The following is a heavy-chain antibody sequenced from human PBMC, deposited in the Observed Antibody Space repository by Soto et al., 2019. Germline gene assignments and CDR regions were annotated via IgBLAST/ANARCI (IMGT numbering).Heavy chain of an antibody. J-gene: IGHJ4*02. D-gene: IGHD6-19*01. CDR2: INAGNGNT. V-gene: IGHV1-3*01. CDR1: GYTFTSYA. Sequence: ASVKVSCKASGYTFTSYAMHWVRQAPGQRLEWMGWINAGNGNTKYSQKFQGRVTITRDTSASTAYMELSSLRSEDTAVYYCARDRLLGSGWTDSMGFFDYWGQGTLVTVSS. CDR3: ARDRLLGSGWTDSMGFFDY.